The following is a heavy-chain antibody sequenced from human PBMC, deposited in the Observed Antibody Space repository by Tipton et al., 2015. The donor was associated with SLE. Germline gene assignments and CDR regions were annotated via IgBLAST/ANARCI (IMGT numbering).Heavy chain of an antibody. J-gene: IGHJ3*02. D-gene: IGHD3-3*01. Sequence: TLSLTCTVSGGSISSGSYYWSWIRQPAGKGLEWIGRIYTSGSTNYNPSLESRVTISIDPSKNQFSLELSSVTAADTAMYYCARKGHDSWSGYTGFDIWGQGTLVSFSS. V-gene: IGHV4-61*02. CDR1: GGSISSGSYY. CDR2: IYTSGST. CDR3: ARKGHDSWSGYTGFDI.